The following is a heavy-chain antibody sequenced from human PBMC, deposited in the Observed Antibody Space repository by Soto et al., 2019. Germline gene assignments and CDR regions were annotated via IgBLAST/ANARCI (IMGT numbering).Heavy chain of an antibody. CDR2: IKEDGSEQ. CDR3: AKSKQQLQDFDY. CDR1: GFTFSDYW. J-gene: IGHJ4*02. V-gene: IGHV3-7*01. Sequence: GGSLRLSCAASGFTFSDYWISWVRQAPGKGLEWVANIKEDGSEQQYGHSVKGRFTISRDNAQNSVYLQMNSLGAEDTAAYFCAKSKQQLQDFDYWGQGTLVTVSS. D-gene: IGHD6-13*01.